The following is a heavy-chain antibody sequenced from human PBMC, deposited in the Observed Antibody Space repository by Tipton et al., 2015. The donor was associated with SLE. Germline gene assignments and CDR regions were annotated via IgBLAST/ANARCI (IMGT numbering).Heavy chain of an antibody. D-gene: IGHD2-21*01. V-gene: IGHV4-61*09. CDR3: ARAPHIAFAFDI. CDR1: GGSISSGSYY. Sequence: TLSLTCTVSGGSISSGSYYWSWIRQPAGKGLEWIGHIYTSGSTNYNPSLKNRVTISVDTSKNQFSLKLSSVTAADTAVYYCARAPHIAFAFDIWGQGTMVTVSS. J-gene: IGHJ3*02. CDR2: IYTSGST.